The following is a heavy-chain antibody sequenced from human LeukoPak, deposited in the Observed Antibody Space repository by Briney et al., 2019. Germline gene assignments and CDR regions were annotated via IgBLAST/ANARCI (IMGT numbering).Heavy chain of an antibody. CDR3: ATLRGYSHLGRFDP. D-gene: IGHD5-12*01. V-gene: IGHV1-24*01. Sequence: ASVKVSCKVSVYTLTELSMHWVRQAPGKGLEWMGGFDPEDGETIYAQKFQGRVTMTEDTSTDTAYMELSSLRSEDTAVYYCATLRGYSHLGRFDPWGQGTLVTVSS. J-gene: IGHJ5*02. CDR2: FDPEDGET. CDR1: VYTLTELS.